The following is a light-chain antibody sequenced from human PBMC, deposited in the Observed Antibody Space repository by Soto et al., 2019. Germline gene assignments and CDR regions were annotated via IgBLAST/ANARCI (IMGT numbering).Light chain of an antibody. CDR1: SSDVGGYNC. J-gene: IGLJ1*01. Sequence: QSVLTQPRSVSGSPGQSVTISCTGTSSDVGGYNCVSWYQQHPGKVPQLIIYDVTQRPSGVPDRFSGSKSGNTASLSISGLQAEDEADYYCCSHSASYTFVFGPGTKVTVL. V-gene: IGLV2-11*01. CDR3: CSHSASYTFV. CDR2: DVT.